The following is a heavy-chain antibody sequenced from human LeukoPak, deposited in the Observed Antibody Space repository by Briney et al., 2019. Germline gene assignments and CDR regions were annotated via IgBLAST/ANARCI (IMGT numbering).Heavy chain of an antibody. CDR3: ARDPEGYYYGSGKPYYYGMDV. D-gene: IGHD3-10*01. Sequence: GGSLRLSCAASGFTFSSYSMNWVRQAPRKGLEWVSSMSSRSTYIYYADSVKGRFTISRDNAKNSLYLQMNSLRAEDTAVYYCARDPEGYYYGSGKPYYYGMDVWGQGTTVTVSS. CDR1: GFTFSSYS. CDR2: MSSRSTYI. V-gene: IGHV3-21*01. J-gene: IGHJ6*02.